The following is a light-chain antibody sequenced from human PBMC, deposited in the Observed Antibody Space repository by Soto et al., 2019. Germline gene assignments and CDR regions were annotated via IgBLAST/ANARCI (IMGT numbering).Light chain of an antibody. CDR2: EVN. V-gene: IGLV2-8*01. J-gene: IGLJ1*01. CDR1: SSDVGGYNY. CDR3: SLETSETTYV. Sequence: QSALTQPPSASGSPGQSVAISCTGTSSDVGGYNYVSWYQQHPGKAPKLMIYEVNKRPSGVPDRFSGSKSGNTASLTVSGLQAEDEAEYYCSLETSETTYVCG.